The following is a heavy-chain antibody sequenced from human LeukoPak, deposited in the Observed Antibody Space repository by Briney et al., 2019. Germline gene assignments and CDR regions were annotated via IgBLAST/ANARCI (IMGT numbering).Heavy chain of an antibody. Sequence: QPGGSLRLSCAASGFTFSTYSMNWVRQAPGKGLEWVSYISSSSSTIYYADSVKGRFTISRDNAKNSLYLQMNSLRAEDTAVYYCARDDHYYYYMDVWGKGTTVTVSS. CDR1: GFTFSTYS. CDR2: ISSSSSTI. CDR3: ARDDHYYYYMDV. V-gene: IGHV3-48*01. J-gene: IGHJ6*03.